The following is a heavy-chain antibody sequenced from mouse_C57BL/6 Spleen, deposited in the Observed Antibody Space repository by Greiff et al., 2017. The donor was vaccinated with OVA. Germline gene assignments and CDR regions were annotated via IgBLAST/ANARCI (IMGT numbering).Heavy chain of an antibody. CDR3: AKKDGSSPYYAMDY. V-gene: IGHV2-4*01. CDR1: GFSLTSYG. Sequence: QVQLQQSGPGLVQPSQSLSITCTVSGFSLTSYGVHWVRQPPGKGLEWLGVIWSGGSTYYNAAFISRLSISKDNSKSQVFFKMNSLQADDTAIYYCAKKDGSSPYYAMDYWGRGTSVTVSS. J-gene: IGHJ4*01. D-gene: IGHD1-1*01. CDR2: IWSGGST.